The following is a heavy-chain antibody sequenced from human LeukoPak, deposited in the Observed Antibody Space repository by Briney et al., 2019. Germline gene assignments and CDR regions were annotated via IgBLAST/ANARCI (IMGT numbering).Heavy chain of an antibody. CDR1: GFTFSDVW. D-gene: IGHD5-12*01. CDR3: TTATELIVATIPDN. J-gene: IGHJ4*02. V-gene: IGHV3-15*01. CDR2: IKTKTDGATT. Sequence: GGSLTLSCAASGFTFSDVWMTWVRQAPGRGPEWVGRIKTKTDGATTDYAAPVKGRFTILRDDSANMLYLQMTSLRTEDTALYYCTTATELIVATIPDNWGQGTLVTVSS.